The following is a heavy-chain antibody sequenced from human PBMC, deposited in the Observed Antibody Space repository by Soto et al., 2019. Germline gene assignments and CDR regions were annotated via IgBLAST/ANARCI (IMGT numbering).Heavy chain of an antibody. Sequence: GGSLRLSCAASGFTFSSYSMNWVRQAPGKGLEWVSSISSSSSYIYYADSVKGRFTISRDNAKNSLYLQMNSLRAEDTTVYYCARVGQMGYAFDIWGQGTMVTVSS. CDR1: GFTFSSYS. V-gene: IGHV3-21*01. D-gene: IGHD1-26*01. J-gene: IGHJ3*02. CDR3: ARVGQMGYAFDI. CDR2: ISSSSSYI.